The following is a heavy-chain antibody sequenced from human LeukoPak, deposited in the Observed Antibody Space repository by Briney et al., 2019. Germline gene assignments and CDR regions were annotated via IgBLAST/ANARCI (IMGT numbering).Heavy chain of an antibody. D-gene: IGHD7-27*01. CDR1: GDSVSSNSAA. Sequence: SQTLSLTCAISGDSVSSNSAAWNWIRQSPSRGLEGLGRTYYRSKWYNNYAIFVKSRITINSDTSKNQFSLQLNSVTPEDTAVYYCARDRTGDLYIDYWGQGTLVTVSS. J-gene: IGHJ4*02. CDR2: TYYRSKWYN. CDR3: ARDRTGDLYIDY. V-gene: IGHV6-1*01.